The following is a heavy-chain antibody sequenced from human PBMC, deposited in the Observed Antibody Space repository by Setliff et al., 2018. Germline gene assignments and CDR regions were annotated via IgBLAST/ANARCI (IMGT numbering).Heavy chain of an antibody. D-gene: IGHD1-26*01. CDR3: ARALSGSSRIYYFDY. CDR2: IHYSGTT. J-gene: IGHJ4*02. CDR1: GASINSGTYY. V-gene: IGHV4-39*01. Sequence: SETLSLTCTVSGASINSGTYYWAWIRQPPGKGLEWIGRIHYSGTTYYNASLKSRVTMSVDTSKNQFSLNLSSVTAADTAVYYCARALSGSSRIYYFDYWGQGTLVTVSS.